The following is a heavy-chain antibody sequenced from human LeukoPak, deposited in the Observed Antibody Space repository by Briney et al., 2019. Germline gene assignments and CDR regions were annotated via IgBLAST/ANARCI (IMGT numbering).Heavy chain of an antibody. CDR1: GGSFSGYN. CDR2: INHSGST. CDR3: ARGRVTMIVVVNSYYYSMDV. D-gene: IGHD3-22*01. Sequence: SETLSLTCGVYGGSFSGYNWTWIRQAPGKGLEWIGEINHSGSTNYNPSLKSRVTISVDTSKSQFSLKLSSVTAADTALYYCARGRVTMIVVVNSYYYSMDVWGKGTTVTVSS. V-gene: IGHV4-34*01. J-gene: IGHJ6*03.